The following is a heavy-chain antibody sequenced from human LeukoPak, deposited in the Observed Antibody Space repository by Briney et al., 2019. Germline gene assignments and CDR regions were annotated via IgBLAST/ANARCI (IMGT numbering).Heavy chain of an antibody. Sequence: SETLSLTCTVSGGSISSSTYFWGWIRQPPGKGLEWIGSIYYSGSTYYNPSLKSRVTISVDTSKNQFSLKLSSVTAADTAVYYCARLDGSGSYYYYYYAMDVWGQGTTVTVSS. CDR1: GGSISSSTYF. V-gene: IGHV4-39*01. J-gene: IGHJ6*02. D-gene: IGHD1-26*01. CDR3: ARLDGSGSYYYYYYAMDV. CDR2: IYYSGST.